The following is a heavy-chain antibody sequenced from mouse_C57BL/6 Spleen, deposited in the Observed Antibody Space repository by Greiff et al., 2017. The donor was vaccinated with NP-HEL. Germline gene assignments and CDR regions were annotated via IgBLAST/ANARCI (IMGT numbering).Heavy chain of an antibody. J-gene: IGHJ1*03. D-gene: IGHD1-1*01. Sequence: QVQLQQPGAELVKPGASVKMSCKASGYTFTSYWITWVKQRPGQGLEWIGDIYPGSGSTNYNEKFKSKATLTVDTSSSTAYMQLSSLTSEDSAVYYCVSATAPYGSSYVWYFDVWGTGTTVTVSS. CDR1: GYTFTSYW. V-gene: IGHV1-55*01. CDR3: VSATAPYGSSYVWYFDV. CDR2: IYPGSGST.